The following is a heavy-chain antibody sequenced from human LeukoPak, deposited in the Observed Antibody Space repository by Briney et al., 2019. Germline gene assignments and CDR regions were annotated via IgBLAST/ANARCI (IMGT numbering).Heavy chain of an antibody. CDR3: ARGSTYYDSSGQVPFDY. Sequence: GGSLRLSCAASGFTFRTYGMHWVRQAPGKGLEWVAVIWYDGSDKYHADSVKGRFTISRDNAKNSLYLQMNSLRAEDTAVYYCARGSTYYDSSGQVPFDYWGQGTLVTVSS. CDR2: IWYDGSDK. V-gene: IGHV3-33*01. J-gene: IGHJ4*02. D-gene: IGHD3-22*01. CDR1: GFTFRTYG.